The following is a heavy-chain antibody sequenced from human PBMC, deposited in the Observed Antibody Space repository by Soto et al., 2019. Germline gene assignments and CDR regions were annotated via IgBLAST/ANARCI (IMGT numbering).Heavy chain of an antibody. J-gene: IGHJ4*02. V-gene: IGHV3-23*01. CDR3: AKGMYYYDSSGYRLFDY. Sequence: QAGGSLSLSCAASGFTFRNYAMNWVRQAPGKGLEWVSGISVSGGSTYYADSVKGRFTVSRDNSKNTVFLQMNSLRAEDTAVYFCAKGMYYYDSSGYRLFDYWGQGTLVTVSS. CDR2: ISVSGGST. CDR1: GFTFRNYA. D-gene: IGHD3-22*01.